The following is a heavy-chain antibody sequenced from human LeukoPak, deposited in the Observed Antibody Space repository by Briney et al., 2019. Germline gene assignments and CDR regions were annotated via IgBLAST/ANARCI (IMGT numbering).Heavy chain of an antibody. J-gene: IGHJ6*02. V-gene: IGHV1-69*13. CDR1: GGTFSSYA. Sequence: GASVKVSCTASGGTFSSYAISWVRQAPGQGLEWMGGIIPIFGTANYAQKFQSRVTITADESTSTAYMELSSLRSEDTAVYYCARGPPYYYYGMDVWGQGTTVTVSS. CDR3: ARGPPYYYYGMDV. CDR2: IIPIFGTA.